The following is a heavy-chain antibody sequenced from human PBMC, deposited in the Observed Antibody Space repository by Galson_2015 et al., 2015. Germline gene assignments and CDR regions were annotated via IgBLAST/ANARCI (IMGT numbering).Heavy chain of an antibody. V-gene: IGHV3-23*01. Sequence: SLRLSCAASGFTFSSYAMSWVRQAPGKGLEWVSAISGSGGSTYYADSVKGRFTISRDNSKNTLYLQMNSLRAEDTAVYYCARVNSSGYYYVLDVWGQGTTVTVSS. D-gene: IGHD3-22*01. J-gene: IGHJ6*02. CDR3: ARVNSSGYYYVLDV. CDR1: GFTFSSYA. CDR2: ISGSGGST.